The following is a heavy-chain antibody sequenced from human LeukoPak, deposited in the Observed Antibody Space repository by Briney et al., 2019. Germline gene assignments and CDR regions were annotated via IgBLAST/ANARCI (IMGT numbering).Heavy chain of an antibody. V-gene: IGHV3-9*01. J-gene: IGHJ4*02. CDR1: GFTFDDYA. D-gene: IGHD3-10*01. CDR3: AKVYGSGNSYALFDY. Sequence: PGGSLRLSCAASGFTFDDYAMHWVRQAPGKGLEWVSGISWSSGSVAYADSVKGRFTISRDNARNSLYLQMSSLRAEDTALYYCAKVYGSGNSYALFDYWGQGTLVTVS. CDR2: ISWSSGSV.